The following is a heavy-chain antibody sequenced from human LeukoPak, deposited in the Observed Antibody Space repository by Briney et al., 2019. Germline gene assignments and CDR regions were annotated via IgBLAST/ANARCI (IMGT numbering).Heavy chain of an antibody. CDR1: GFTFSSHA. J-gene: IGHJ5*02. CDR3: SRVGSSSPRDWFDP. CDR2: ISYDGSNK. D-gene: IGHD2-2*01. Sequence: PGGSLRLSCAASGFTFSSHAMNWVRQAPGKGLEWVAVISYDGSNKYYVDSVKGRFTISRDNSKNALYLQMNSLRAEDTAVYYCSRVGSSSPRDWFDPWGQGTLVPVSS. V-gene: IGHV3-30*04.